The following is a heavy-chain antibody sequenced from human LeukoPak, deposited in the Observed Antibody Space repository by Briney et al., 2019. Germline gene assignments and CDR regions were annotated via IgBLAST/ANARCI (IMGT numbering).Heavy chain of an antibody. J-gene: IGHJ4*02. Sequence: KPSETLSLTCTVSGGSISGSSYYWAWIRQPPGKGLEWIGSGFYSGSAHYNPSLKSRLTISVDTSKNQFSLDLSSVTAADTAVYYCARLRGAMTPVTSDFDYWGQGTLVTVSS. CDR1: GGSISGSSYY. CDR2: GFYSGSA. D-gene: IGHD4-17*01. CDR3: ARLRGAMTPVTSDFDY. V-gene: IGHV4-39*01.